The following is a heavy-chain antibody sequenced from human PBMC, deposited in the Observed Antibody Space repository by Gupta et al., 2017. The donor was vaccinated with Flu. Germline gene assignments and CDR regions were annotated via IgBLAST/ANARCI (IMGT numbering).Heavy chain of an antibody. Sequence: QLQLQESGPGLVKPSETLSLTCTVSGGSISSSSYYWGWIRQPPGKGLEWIGSIYYSGSTYYNPSLKSRVTISVDTSKNQFSLKLSSVTAADTAVYYCAGTVIPFAFDIWGQGTMVTVSS. D-gene: IGHD4-17*01. J-gene: IGHJ3*02. V-gene: IGHV4-39*01. CDR3: AGTVIPFAFDI. CDR1: GGSISSSSYY. CDR2: IYYSGST.